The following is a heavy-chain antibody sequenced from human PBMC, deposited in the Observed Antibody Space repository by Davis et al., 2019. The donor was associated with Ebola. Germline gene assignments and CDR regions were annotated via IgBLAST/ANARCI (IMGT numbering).Heavy chain of an antibody. CDR2: INAGNGNT. J-gene: IGHJ4*02. D-gene: IGHD4-23*01. CDR3: ARVLPYGGVDY. Sequence: AASVKVSCKASGYTFTSYAMHWVRQAPGQRLEWMGWINAGNGNTKYSQKLQGRVTMTTDTSTSTAYMELRSLRSDDTAVYYCARVLPYGGVDYWGQGTLVTVSS. V-gene: IGHV1-3*01. CDR1: GYTFTSYA.